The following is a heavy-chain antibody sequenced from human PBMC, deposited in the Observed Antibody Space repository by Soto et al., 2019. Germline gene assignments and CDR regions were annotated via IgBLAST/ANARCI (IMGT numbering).Heavy chain of an antibody. Sequence: SETLSLTCTVSGGSVSSGNCYWSWIRQPAGKGLEWIGRIYTSGSTNYNPSLKSPVTMSVDTSNNQFSLKLSSVTAADTAVYYCASTSGLELHGGASGMDVWGQGTTVTVSS. CDR3: ASTSGLELHGGASGMDV. J-gene: IGHJ6*02. D-gene: IGHD1-7*01. V-gene: IGHV4-61*02. CDR2: IYTSGST. CDR1: GGSVSSGNCY.